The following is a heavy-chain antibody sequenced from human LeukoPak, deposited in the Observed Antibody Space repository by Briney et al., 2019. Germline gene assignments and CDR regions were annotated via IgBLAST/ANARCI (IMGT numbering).Heavy chain of an antibody. CDR3: ARGKSGSHSRPFDY. V-gene: IGHV3-66*01. J-gene: IGHJ4*02. Sequence: PGGSLRLSCAASGFSVSDNYMSWARQAPGKGLEWVSLLYSGGSTHYADSVKGRFTISRDKSNNMLSLQMNSLRAEDTAVYYCARGKSGSHSRPFDYWGQGTLVTVSS. D-gene: IGHD1-26*01. CDR1: GFSVSDNY. CDR2: LYSGGST.